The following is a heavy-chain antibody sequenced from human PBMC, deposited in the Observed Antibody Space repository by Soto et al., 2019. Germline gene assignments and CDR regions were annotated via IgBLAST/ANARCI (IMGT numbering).Heavy chain of an antibody. CDR1: GASSGVYY. CDR2: INDSGSA. Sequence: QVQLQQWGAGLLKPSETLSLTCAVSGASSGVYYWTWIRQPPGKGLEWIGEINDSGSANHNPSLKSRVTISVDTSKNQFSLSLSSVTAADTAVYYCAGLRGFYYYMDVWGKGTTVTVSS. V-gene: IGHV4-34*01. CDR3: AGLRGFYYYMDV. J-gene: IGHJ6*03. D-gene: IGHD3-10*01.